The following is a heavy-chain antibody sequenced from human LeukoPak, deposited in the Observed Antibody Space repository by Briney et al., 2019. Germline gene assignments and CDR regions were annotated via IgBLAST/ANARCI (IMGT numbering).Heavy chain of an antibody. D-gene: IGHD6-19*01. CDR3: ARSLYSSGWHRYFDY. CDR2: IYYSGST. J-gene: IGHJ4*02. V-gene: IGHV4-59*01. CDR1: GGSISSYY. Sequence: PSETLSLTCTVSGGSISSYYWSWIRQPPGKGLEWIGYIYYSGSTDYNPSLKSRVTISVDTSRNQFSLRLSSVTAADTAVYYCARSLYSSGWHRYFDYWGQGTLVTVSS.